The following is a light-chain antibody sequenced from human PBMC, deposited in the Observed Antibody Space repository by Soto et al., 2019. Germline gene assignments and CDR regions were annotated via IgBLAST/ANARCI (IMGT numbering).Light chain of an antibody. CDR3: LQGTPWPLT. CDR1: QSLVYTDGNTY. CDR2: KVS. J-gene: IGKJ4*01. Sequence: DVVMTQSPLSLPVTLGQPASISCRSSQSLVYTDGNTYLNWFHQRPGQSPRRLIYKVSNRASGGSGTXGGSGSGSDFTLRISRVEAEDVGVYYCLQGTPWPLTFGGGTKVEIK. V-gene: IGKV2-30*01.